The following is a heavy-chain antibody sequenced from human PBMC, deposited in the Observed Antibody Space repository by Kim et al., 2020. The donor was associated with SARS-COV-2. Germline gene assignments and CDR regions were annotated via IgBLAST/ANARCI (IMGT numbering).Heavy chain of an antibody. Sequence: SETLSLTCTVSGGSISSGSYYWSWIRQPAGKGLEWIGRIYTSGSTNYNPSLKSRVTISVDTSKNQFSLKLSSVTAADTAVYYCARETPYRPNVVVTAILAFDIWGQGTIVTVSS. CDR2: IYTSGST. D-gene: IGHD2-21*02. J-gene: IGHJ3*02. V-gene: IGHV4-61*02. CDR1: GGSISSGSYY. CDR3: ARETPYRPNVVVTAILAFDI.